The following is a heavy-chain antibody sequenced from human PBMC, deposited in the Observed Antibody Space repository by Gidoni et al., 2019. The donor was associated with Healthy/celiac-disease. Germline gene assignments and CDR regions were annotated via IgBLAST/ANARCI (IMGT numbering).Heavy chain of an antibody. CDR3: ARASPVVPAADNYYYYYGMDV. CDR2: IIPIFGTA. J-gene: IGHJ6*02. D-gene: IGHD2-2*01. CDR1: GGTFSSYA. V-gene: IGHV1-69*06. Sequence: QVQLVQSGAEVKKPGSSVKVSCKASGGTFSSYALSWVRQAPGQGLEWMGGIIPIFGTANYAQKFQGRVTITADKSTSTAYMELSSLRSEDTAVYYCARASPVVPAADNYYYYYGMDVWGQGTTVTVSS.